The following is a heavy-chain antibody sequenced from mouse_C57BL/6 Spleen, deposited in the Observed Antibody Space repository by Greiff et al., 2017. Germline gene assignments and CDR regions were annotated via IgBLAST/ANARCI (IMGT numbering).Heavy chain of an antibody. CDR2: ILTGSGST. D-gene: IGHD1-1*01. J-gene: IGHJ4*01. V-gene: IGHV1-9*01. CDR1: GYTFTGYW. Sequence: QVQLQQSGAELMKPGASVKLSCKATGYTFTGYWIEWVKQRPGHGLEWIGEILTGSGSTNYNEKFKGQATFTADTYTNTSYMQLSSRTTDDAAIIYCASPFTTDAMDYWGQGTSVTVSS. CDR3: ASPFTTDAMDY.